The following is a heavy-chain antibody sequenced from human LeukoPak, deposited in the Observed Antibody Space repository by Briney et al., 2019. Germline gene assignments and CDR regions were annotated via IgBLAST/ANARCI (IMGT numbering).Heavy chain of an antibody. V-gene: IGHV1-69*13. J-gene: IGHJ6*02. CDR2: IIPIFGTA. D-gene: IGHD5-18*01. Sequence: GASVKVACKASGYTFTSYYMHWVRQAPGQGLEWMGGIIPIFGTANYAQKFQGRVTITADESTSTAYMELSSLRSEDTAVHYCASSDVDTAMVFHYYYGMDVWGQGTTVTVSS. CDR3: ASSDVDTAMVFHYYYGMDV. CDR1: GYTFTSYY.